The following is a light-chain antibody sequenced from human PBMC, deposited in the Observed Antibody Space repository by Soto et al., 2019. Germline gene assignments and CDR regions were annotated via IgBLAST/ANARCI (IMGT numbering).Light chain of an antibody. CDR1: RSNIGSNY. CDR2: KND. CDR3: TTWHGTLRSVV. V-gene: IGLV1-47*01. Sequence: QSVLTQPPSASGTPGQRVTISCSGGRSNIGSNYVYWYQQFPGTAPKLLIFKNDQRPSGVPDRFSGSKSGTSASLAISGLRSEDEADFYCTTWHGTLRSVVFGGGTKVTVL. J-gene: IGLJ2*01.